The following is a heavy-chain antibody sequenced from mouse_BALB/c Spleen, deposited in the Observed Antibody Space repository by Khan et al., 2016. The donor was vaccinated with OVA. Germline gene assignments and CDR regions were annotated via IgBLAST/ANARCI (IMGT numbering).Heavy chain of an antibody. CDR2: INTYTGEP. CDR1: GYTFTKSG. J-gene: IGHJ4*01. CDR3: ARPPYFAYVMDN. D-gene: IGHD2-10*01. V-gene: IGHV9-3-1*01. Sequence: QIQLVQSGPELKKPGETVKISCKASGYTFTKSGMNWVKQAPGKGLKWMGWINTYTGEPTYADDFKGRFAFSLETSASTAYLQINNLKNEDTATYFCARPPYFAYVMDNWGQGTSVTDSS.